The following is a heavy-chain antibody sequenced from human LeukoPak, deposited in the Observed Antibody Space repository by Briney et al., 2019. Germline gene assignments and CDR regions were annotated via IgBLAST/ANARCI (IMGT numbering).Heavy chain of an antibody. CDR2: IYTSGST. CDR1: GGSISSGSYY. V-gene: IGHV4-61*02. CDR3: ARDRMYNWFDP. D-gene: IGHD2-8*01. Sequence: PSQTLSLTCTVSGGSISSGSYYWSWIRQPAGKGLEWIGRIYTSGSTNYNPSLKSRVTISVDTSKNQFSLKLSSVTAADTAVYYCARDRMYNWFDPWGQGTLVTVSS. J-gene: IGHJ5*02.